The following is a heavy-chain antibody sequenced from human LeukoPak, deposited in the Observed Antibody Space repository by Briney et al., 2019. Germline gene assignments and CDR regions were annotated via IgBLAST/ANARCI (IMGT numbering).Heavy chain of an antibody. CDR3: ARGVVIAPQTFDY. CDR1: GYSISSGYY. D-gene: IGHD2-21*01. J-gene: IGHJ4*02. CDR2: IYYSGST. V-gene: IGHV4-38-2*02. Sequence: PSETLSLTCTVSGYSISSGYYWGWIRQPPGKGLEWIGSIYYSGSTYYSPSLKSRVTISVDTSKNQFSLKLSSVTAADTAVYYCARGVVIAPQTFDYWGQGTLVTVSS.